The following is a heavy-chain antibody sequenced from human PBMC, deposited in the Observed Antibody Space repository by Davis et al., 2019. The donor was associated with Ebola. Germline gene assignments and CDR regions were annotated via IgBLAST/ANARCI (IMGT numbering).Heavy chain of an antibody. V-gene: IGHV4-34*01. CDR1: GGSFSGFF. CDR2: INHSGNT. J-gene: IGHJ6*04. CDR3: ARGSGYSYGYVYYYYGMDV. Sequence: GSLRLSCAVYGGSFSGFFWSWIRQPPGKGLEWIGEINHSGNTHYNPSLKSRVTISVDTSKNQFSLKLSSVTAADTAVYYCARGSGYSYGYVYYYYGMDVWGKGTTVTVSS. D-gene: IGHD5-18*01.